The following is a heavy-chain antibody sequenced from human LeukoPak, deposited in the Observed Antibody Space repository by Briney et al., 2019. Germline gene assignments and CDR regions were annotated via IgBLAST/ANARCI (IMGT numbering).Heavy chain of an antibody. CDR3: ARSGPRVVGATNPFDY. D-gene: IGHD1-26*01. Sequence: PSETLSLTCAVYGGSFSGYYWSWIRQPPGKGLEWIGEINHSGSTNYNPSLKSRVTMSVDTSKNQFSLKLSSVTAADTAVYYCARSGPRVVGATNPFDYWGQGTLVTVSS. J-gene: IGHJ4*02. CDR2: INHSGST. CDR1: GGSFSGYY. V-gene: IGHV4-34*01.